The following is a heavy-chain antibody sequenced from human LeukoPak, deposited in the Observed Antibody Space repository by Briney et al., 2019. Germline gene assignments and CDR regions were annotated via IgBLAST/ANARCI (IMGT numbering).Heavy chain of an antibody. D-gene: IGHD2/OR15-2a*01. CDR2: ISGSGSST. CDR1: GFTFSSYA. V-gene: IGHV3-23*01. CDR3: AKTWLLFRAFDY. Sequence: PGGSLRLSCAASGFTFSSYAMSWVRQAPGKGLEWVSGISGSGSSTYYADSVKGRFTISRDNSKNTVYLQVNNLRGEDTAVYYCAKTWLLFRAFDYWGQGARVTVSS. J-gene: IGHJ4*02.